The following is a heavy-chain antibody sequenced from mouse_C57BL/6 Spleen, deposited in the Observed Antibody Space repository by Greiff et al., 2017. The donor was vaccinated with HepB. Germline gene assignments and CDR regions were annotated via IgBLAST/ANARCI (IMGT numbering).Heavy chain of an antibody. CDR3: AREDGDY. V-gene: IGHV5-6*01. CDR1: GFTFSSYG. CDR2: ISSGGSYT. J-gene: IGHJ4*01. D-gene: IGHD2-3*01. Sequence: EVKLVESGGDLVKPGGSLKLSCAASGFTFSSYGMSWVRQTPDKRLEWVATISSGGSYTYYPDSVKGRFTISRDNAKNTLYLQMSSLKSEVTAMYYCAREDGDYWGQGTSVTVSS.